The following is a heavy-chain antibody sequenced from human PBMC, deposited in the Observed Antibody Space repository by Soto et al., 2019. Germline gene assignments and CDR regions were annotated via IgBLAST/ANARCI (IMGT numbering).Heavy chain of an antibody. CDR2: MNLGGSG. V-gene: IGHV4-34*01. J-gene: IGHJ1*01. D-gene: IGHD6-13*01. CDR3: ARYSGSWSKYLQY. Sequence: SETLSLTCALYGGSFSGYYWSWIRQTPGKRLEWIGDMNLGGSGSYNPSLKSRVTFSMDPSKNQFSLKLESVIAADTAVYYCARYSGSWSKYLQYWGRGSLVTVSS. CDR1: GGSFSGYY.